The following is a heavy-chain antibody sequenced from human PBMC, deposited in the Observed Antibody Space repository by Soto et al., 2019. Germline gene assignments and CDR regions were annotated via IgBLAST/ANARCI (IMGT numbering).Heavy chain of an antibody. D-gene: IGHD2-21*01. V-gene: IGHV3-30*03. Sequence: QVQLAESGGGVVQPGRSLRLSCTTSGFVFNDYDIHWVRQAPGKGLAWLASISYDGSNRYYADSVKGRFTIYRDNYKNTLSLQINSLGAEDTAVYYCSRGIKGGLDAWGPGTLVTVSS. J-gene: IGHJ5*02. CDR2: ISYDGSNR. CDR3: SRGIKGGLDA. CDR1: GFVFNDYD.